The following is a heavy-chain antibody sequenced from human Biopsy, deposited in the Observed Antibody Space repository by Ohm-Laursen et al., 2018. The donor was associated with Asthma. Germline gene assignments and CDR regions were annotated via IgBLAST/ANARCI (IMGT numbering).Heavy chain of an antibody. Sequence: TLSLTCTVSGDSISSIDYYWSWIRQPPGRGLEWIGYIYNSGTTYYNPSLKSRITISKDTSKNQFSLKLSSVTAADTAAYYCARSYYDSSPYYYYGMDVWGQGTTVTVSS. D-gene: IGHD3-22*01. CDR2: IYNSGTT. CDR3: ARSYYDSSPYYYYGMDV. CDR1: GDSISSIDYY. J-gene: IGHJ6*02. V-gene: IGHV4-30-4*01.